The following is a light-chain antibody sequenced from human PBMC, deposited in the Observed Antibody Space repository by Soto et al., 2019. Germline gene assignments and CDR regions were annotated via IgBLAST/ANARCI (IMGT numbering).Light chain of an antibody. Sequence: EIVLTQSPGTLSLSPRERATLSCRASQSVSNNYLAWYQHRPGQAPRLLIYGASTRAPGIPDRFSGSGSGTDFTLTISRLEPEDFAVYYCQQYAASPRTFGQGTQVE. CDR2: GAS. J-gene: IGKJ1*01. CDR3: QQYAASPRT. CDR1: QSVSNNY. V-gene: IGKV3-20*01.